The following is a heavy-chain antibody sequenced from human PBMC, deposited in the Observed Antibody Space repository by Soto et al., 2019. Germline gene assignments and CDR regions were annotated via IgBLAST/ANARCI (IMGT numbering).Heavy chain of an antibody. CDR3: ARDGKYYYDSSAAFDI. CDR2: IYHSGST. J-gene: IGHJ3*02. D-gene: IGHD3-22*01. Sequence: SETPSLTCAVSGYSISSGYYWGWIRQPPGKGLEWIGSIYHSGSTYYNPSLKSRVTISVDTSKNQFSLKLSSVTAADTAVYYCARDGKYYYDSSAAFDIWGQGTMVTVS. V-gene: IGHV4-38-2*02. CDR1: GYSISSGYY.